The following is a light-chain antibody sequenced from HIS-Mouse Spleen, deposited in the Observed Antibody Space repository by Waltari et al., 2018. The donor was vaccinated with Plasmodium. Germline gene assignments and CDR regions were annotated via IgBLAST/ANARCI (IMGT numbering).Light chain of an antibody. V-gene: IGLV2-11*01. CDR3: CSYAGSYTYV. J-gene: IGLJ1*01. Sequence: QSALTQPRSVSGSPGQSFPISCTGTSSDVGGYHHVSWYQQHPGKSPKLMIYDVSKRPSGVPDRFSGSKSGNTASLTISGLQAEDEADYYCCSYAGSYTYVFGTGTKVTVL. CDR2: DVS. CDR1: SSDVGGYHH.